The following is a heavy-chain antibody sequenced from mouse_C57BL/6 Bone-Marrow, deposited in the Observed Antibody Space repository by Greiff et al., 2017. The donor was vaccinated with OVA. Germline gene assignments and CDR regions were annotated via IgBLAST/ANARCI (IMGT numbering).Heavy chain of an antibody. V-gene: IGHV1-58*01. CDR1: GYTFTSYW. D-gene: IGHD4-1*01. CDR3: AIVETGRGDY. J-gene: IGHJ4*01. Sequence: EVQLQQPGAELVRPGSSVKMSCKASGYTFTSYWINWVKQRPGQGLEWIGDIYLGNGYTEYNEKFKGKATLTLDTSSSTASMQLSSLTSEDSAIYVCAIVETGRGDYWGQGTSVTVSS. CDR2: IYLGNGYT.